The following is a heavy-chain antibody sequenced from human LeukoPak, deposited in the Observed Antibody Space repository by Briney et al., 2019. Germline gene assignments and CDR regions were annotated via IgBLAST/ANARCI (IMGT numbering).Heavy chain of an antibody. CDR1: GYIFDIYA. Sequence: ASVKVSCKASGYIFDIYALIWVRQAPGQGLEFMGWITTNTGNPTYAQGFTGRFVFSLDTSVSTAYPQISSLKPEDTAVYYCARDYTLALGTTTYFQHWGQGTLVTVSS. V-gene: IGHV7-4-1*02. J-gene: IGHJ1*01. CDR3: ARDYTLALGTTTYFQH. CDR2: ITTNTGNP. D-gene: IGHD1-7*01.